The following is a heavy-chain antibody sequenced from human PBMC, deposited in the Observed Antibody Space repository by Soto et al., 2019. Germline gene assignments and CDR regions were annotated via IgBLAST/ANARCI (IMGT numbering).Heavy chain of an antibody. CDR1: GDSVSSNSAA. CDR2: TYYRSKWDS. CDR3: VRDGNWGGFDY. V-gene: IGHV6-1*01. Sequence: SQTLSLTCVISGDSVSSNSAAWNWFRQSPSSGLEWLGRTYYRSKWDSDYAVSVKGRITINPDTSKNQFSLQLNSVTPEDTAVYYCVRDGNWGGFDYLGQGILVTVS. J-gene: IGHJ4*02. D-gene: IGHD7-27*01.